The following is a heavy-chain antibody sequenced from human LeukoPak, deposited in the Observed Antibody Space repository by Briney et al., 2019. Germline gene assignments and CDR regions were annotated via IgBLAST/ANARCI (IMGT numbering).Heavy chain of an antibody. Sequence: SETLSLTCTVSGGSISSSSYYWGWIRQPPGKGLEWIGSIYYSGSTYYNPSLKSRVTISVDTSKNQFSLKLSSVTAADTAVYYCARPYLGVLGDSSGYYFWGQGTLVTVSS. CDR3: ARPYLGVLGDSSGYYF. V-gene: IGHV4-39*07. J-gene: IGHJ4*02. CDR1: GGSISSSSYY. CDR2: IYYSGST. D-gene: IGHD3-22*01.